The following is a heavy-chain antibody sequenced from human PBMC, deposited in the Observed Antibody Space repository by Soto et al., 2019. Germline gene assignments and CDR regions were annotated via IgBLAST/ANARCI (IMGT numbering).Heavy chain of an antibody. D-gene: IGHD3-22*01. Sequence: QVQLQQWGAGLLKPSETLSLTCDVNGGSFSGYFWSWIRQPPGKGLEWIGEINHSGSTNYNPSLKSRVTISVDTSKNQFSLKLSSVTAADTAVYYCAGGLVISSRWYSEGDAFDIWGQGTMVTVSS. CDR3: AGGLVISSRWYSEGDAFDI. V-gene: IGHV4-34*01. CDR1: GGSFSGYF. J-gene: IGHJ3*02. CDR2: INHSGST.